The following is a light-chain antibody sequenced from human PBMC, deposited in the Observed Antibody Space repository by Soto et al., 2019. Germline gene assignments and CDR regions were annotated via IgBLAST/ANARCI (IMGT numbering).Light chain of an antibody. V-gene: IGKV3-20*01. CDR3: QQYGGVPYT. CDR1: QSVSSDY. J-gene: IGKJ2*01. CDR2: GAS. Sequence: EIVLTQSPGTLSLSPGARATLSCRASQSVSSDYLVWYQQKPGQAPRLLIYGASRRATDIPDRFSGSGSGTDFTLTISRLDPEDFAVYYCQQYGGVPYTFGQGTKLEIK.